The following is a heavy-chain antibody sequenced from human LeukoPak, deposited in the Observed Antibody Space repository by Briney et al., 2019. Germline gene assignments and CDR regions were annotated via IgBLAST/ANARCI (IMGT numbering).Heavy chain of an antibody. CDR1: GFTVSSNY. J-gene: IGHJ6*02. CDR2: IYSGGST. Sequence: GGSLRLSCAASGFTVSSNYMSWVRQAPGKGLEWVSVIYSGGSTYYADSVKGRFTISRDNSKNTLYLQMNSLRAEDTAVYYSAREGAGTIRSYYYGMDVWGQGTTVTVSS. CDR3: AREGAGTIRSYYYGMDV. D-gene: IGHD6-19*01. V-gene: IGHV3-66*01.